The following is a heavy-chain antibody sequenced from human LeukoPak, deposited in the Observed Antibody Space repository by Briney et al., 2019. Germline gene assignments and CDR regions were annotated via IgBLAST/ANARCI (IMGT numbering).Heavy chain of an antibody. J-gene: IGHJ4*02. Sequence: KPSETLSLTCTVSGYSISSGYYWGWIRQPPGQGLEWIGSIYHSGSTYYNPSLKSRVTISVDTSKNQFTLKLSSVTAADTAVYYCARRGHGSGSPSWEPFDYWGQGTLVTVSS. V-gene: IGHV4-38-2*02. D-gene: IGHD3-10*01. CDR1: GYSISSGYY. CDR3: ARRGHGSGSPSWEPFDY. CDR2: IYHSGST.